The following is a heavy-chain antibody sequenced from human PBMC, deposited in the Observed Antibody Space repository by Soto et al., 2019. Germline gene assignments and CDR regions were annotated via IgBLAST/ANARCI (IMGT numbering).Heavy chain of an antibody. CDR1: GYTFTSYY. V-gene: IGHV1-46*01. D-gene: IGHD6-13*01. CDR3: ARDPQGIAVDY. Sequence: ASVKVSCKASGYTFTSYYMHWVRQAPGQGLEWMGIINPSGGSTSYAQKFQGRVTMTRDTSTSTVCMGLSSLRSEDTAVYYCARDPQGIAVDYWGQGTLVTVSS. CDR2: INPSGGST. J-gene: IGHJ4*02.